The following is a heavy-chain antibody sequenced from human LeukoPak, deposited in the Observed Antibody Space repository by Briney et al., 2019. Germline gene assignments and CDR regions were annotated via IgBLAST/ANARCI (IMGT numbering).Heavy chain of an antibody. CDR1: GFIFSSYG. CDR2: VWYDGSHK. CDR3: ARDPTEGGTFAYHFDY. J-gene: IGHJ4*02. D-gene: IGHD1-26*01. Sequence: GGSLRLSCAASGFIFSSYGMHWVRQAPGKGLEWVAVVWYDGSHKSYADSVKGRFAISRDNSKDTLYLQMSSLRAEDTAVYYCARDPTEGGTFAYHFDYWGQGTLVTVSS. V-gene: IGHV3-33*01.